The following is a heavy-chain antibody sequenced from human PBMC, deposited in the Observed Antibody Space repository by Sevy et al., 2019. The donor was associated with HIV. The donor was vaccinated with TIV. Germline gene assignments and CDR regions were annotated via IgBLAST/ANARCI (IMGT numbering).Heavy chain of an antibody. D-gene: IGHD3-22*01. CDR2: FDPEDGKT. CDR3: ATTTDYYDSSGSPFDY. V-gene: IGHV1-24*01. J-gene: IGHJ4*02. CDR1: GYTLTQLS. Sequence: ASVKVSCKVSGYTLTQLSMHWVRQAPGKGLEWMGSFDPEDGKTLYAQKVQGRVTMTEDTSTHTAYMELRSLRSEDTAVYYCATTTDYYDSSGSPFDYWGQGTLVTVSS.